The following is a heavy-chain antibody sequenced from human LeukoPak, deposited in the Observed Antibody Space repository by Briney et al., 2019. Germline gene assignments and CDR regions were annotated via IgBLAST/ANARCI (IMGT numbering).Heavy chain of an antibody. CDR3: TGGRSDRGYYGFDV. CDR2: IRNKARSYTT. CDR1: GFSFSDHY. V-gene: IGHV3-72*01. J-gene: IGHJ6*02. Sequence: PGGSLRLSCAASGFSFSDHYMDWVRQAPGQGLEWVGRIRNKARSYTTEYAASVTGRFTISRDDSKNSLYLQMNSLTIEDTAVYYRTGGRSDRGYYGFDVWGQGTTVIVSS.